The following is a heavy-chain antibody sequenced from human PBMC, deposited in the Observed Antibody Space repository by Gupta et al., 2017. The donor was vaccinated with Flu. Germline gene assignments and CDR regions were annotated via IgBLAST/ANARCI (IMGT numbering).Heavy chain of an antibody. CDR3: AKDRLGQYSSSFDN. V-gene: IGHV3-9*01. CDR1: GFTFGDYA. D-gene: IGHD6-6*01. Sequence: EVQLVESGGGLVQPGRSLRLSCAASGFTFGDYAMHWVRQAPGKGLEWVSGITWNSVSMGYADSVKGRFTISRDNAKNSLYLQMNSLRDEDTAFYYCAKDRLGQYSSSFDNWGQGTLVTVSS. J-gene: IGHJ4*02. CDR2: ITWNSVSM.